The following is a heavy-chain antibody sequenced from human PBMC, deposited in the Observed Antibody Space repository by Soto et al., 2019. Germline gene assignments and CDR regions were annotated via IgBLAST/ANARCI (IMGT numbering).Heavy chain of an antibody. CDR1: GFSFSSYG. CDR3: ARDSDADC. CDR2: ISYNGDTI. D-gene: IGHD2-21*02. V-gene: IGHV3-48*03. Sequence: GSLRISCAASGFSFSSYGMNWVRPAPGKGLEWIPYISYNGDTISYADSVKGRFTISRDNPKNSLYLQMNSLRADDTAVYYCARDSDADCWGQGTQVPVSS. J-gene: IGHJ4*02.